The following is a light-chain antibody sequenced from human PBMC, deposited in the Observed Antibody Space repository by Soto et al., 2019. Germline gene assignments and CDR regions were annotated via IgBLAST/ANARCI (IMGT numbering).Light chain of an antibody. Sequence: QSALTQPPSASGSPGQSVTISCTGTSSDVGGYNYVSWYQQHPGKAPKVIMYEVSKRPSGVPDRFSGSKSGNTASLTVSGLQAEDEADYYCSSYGGTNSLKVFGGGTKLTVL. V-gene: IGLV2-8*01. CDR2: EVS. CDR3: SSYGGTNSLKV. J-gene: IGLJ2*01. CDR1: SSDVGGYNY.